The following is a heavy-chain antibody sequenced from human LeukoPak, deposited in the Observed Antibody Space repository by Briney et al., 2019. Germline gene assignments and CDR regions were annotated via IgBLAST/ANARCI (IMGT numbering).Heavy chain of an antibody. CDR3: AKAPGKWLPAPVY. J-gene: IGHJ4*02. D-gene: IGHD2-2*01. CDR2: ISGSGGST. CDR1: GFTFSSYA. V-gene: IGHV3-23*01. Sequence: GSLRLSCAASGFTFSSYAMSWVRQAPGKGLEWVSAISGSGGSTYYADSVKGRFTISRDNSKNPLHLQMNSLRAEDTAVYYCAKAPGKWLPAPVYWGQGTLVTASS.